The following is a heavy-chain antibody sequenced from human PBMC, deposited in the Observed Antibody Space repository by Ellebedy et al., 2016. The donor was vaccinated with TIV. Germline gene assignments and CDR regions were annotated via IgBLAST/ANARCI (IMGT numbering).Heavy chain of an antibody. D-gene: IGHD6-19*01. V-gene: IGHV1-69*06. CDR1: GGTFSSYT. Sequence: AASVKASCKASGGTFSSYTFSWVRQAPGQGLEWLGGIIPMVSTVNYAQRFQGRVTITADKSTSTAYMELTSLTSEDTAVYYCARGLTSWSVAGTDYWGQGTLVTVSS. J-gene: IGHJ4*02. CDR2: IIPMVSTV. CDR3: ARGLTSWSVAGTDY.